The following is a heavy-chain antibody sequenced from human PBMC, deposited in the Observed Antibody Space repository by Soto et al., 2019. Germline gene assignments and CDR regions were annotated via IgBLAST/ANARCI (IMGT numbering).Heavy chain of an antibody. D-gene: IGHD3-10*01. CDR2: IYYLGST. V-gene: IGHV4-59*01. CDR1: GGSMSEYF. CDR3: ARDGYDGSGSPYPAY. J-gene: IGHJ4*02. Sequence: SETLSLTCSVSGGSMSEYFWSWIRQSPGKGLEWIGYIYYLGSTDYNPSLKSRVTISVDTSKRQFSLRPTSVTAADTAVYYCARDGYDGSGSPYPAYWGPGTLVTVSS.